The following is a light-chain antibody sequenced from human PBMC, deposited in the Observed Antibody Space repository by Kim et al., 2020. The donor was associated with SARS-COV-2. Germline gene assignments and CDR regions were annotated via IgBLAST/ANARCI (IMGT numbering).Light chain of an antibody. CDR3: QQYNNWPWT. CDR1: QSVSSN. Sequence: VSPGGTAPLSCRASQSVSSNLASYLQKPGQTPRLLIYGASTRATGIPARFSGSGSGTEFTLTISSLQSEDFAVYYCQQYNNWPWTFGQGTKVDIK. CDR2: GAS. V-gene: IGKV3-15*01. J-gene: IGKJ1*01.